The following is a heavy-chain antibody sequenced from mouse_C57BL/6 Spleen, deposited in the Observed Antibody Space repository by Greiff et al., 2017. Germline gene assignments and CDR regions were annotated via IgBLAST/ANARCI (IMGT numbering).Heavy chain of an antibody. V-gene: IGHV1-39*01. CDR2: INPNYGTT. J-gene: IGHJ1*03. CDR3: ARNRGNYGGFDV. Sequence: EVKLMESGPELVKPGASVKISCKASGYSFTDYNMNWVKQSNGKRLEWIGVINPNYGTTSYNQKFKGKATLTVDQSSSTAYMQLNSLTSEEDAVYYCARNRGNYGGFDVWGTGTTVTVSS. D-gene: IGHD2-1*01. CDR1: GYSFTDYN.